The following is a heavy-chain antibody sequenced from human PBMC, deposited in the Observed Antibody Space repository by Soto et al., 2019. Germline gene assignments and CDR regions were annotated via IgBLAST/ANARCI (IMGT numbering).Heavy chain of an antibody. Sequence: LVPLSLTCAVDGGCFTRYYWSWIHQPPGKGLEWIGEINHSGSTNYNPSLKSRVTISVDTSKNQFSLKLSSVTAADTAVYYCARSTRHFVWFGELLSTWDVWGQGTTVTVSS. CDR2: INHSGST. D-gene: IGHD3-10*01. CDR3: ARSTRHFVWFGELLSTWDV. J-gene: IGHJ6*02. V-gene: IGHV4-34*01. CDR1: GGCFTRYY.